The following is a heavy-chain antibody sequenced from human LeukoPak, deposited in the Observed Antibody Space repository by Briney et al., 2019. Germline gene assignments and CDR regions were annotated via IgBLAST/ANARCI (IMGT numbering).Heavy chain of an antibody. CDR1: GDSSNTYY. CDR2: VFNSGIT. Sequence: PSETLSLTCTVSGDSSNTYYWSWIRQPPGKGLEWIGYVFNSGITNYNPSLKGRLAILEDTSKNQFSLKLKSVTAADTAVYYCARGVVIGDWYFDLWGRGTLVTVSS. CDR3: ARGVVIGDWYFDL. J-gene: IGHJ2*01. V-gene: IGHV4-59*01. D-gene: IGHD3-22*01.